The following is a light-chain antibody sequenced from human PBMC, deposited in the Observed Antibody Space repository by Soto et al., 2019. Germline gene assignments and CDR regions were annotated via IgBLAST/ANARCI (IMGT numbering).Light chain of an antibody. CDR2: ATI. V-gene: IGKV1-9*01. CDR3: QQVYSFPLT. CDR1: QGISNY. Sequence: IQLTQSPPSLSASVGDRVTITCRATQGISNYLAWYQQKPGEAPKLLIYATITLQSGVPSRFSGSGAGTDFTLTVSNLDAEDFTTYYCQQVYSFPLTFGGGTKWIS. J-gene: IGKJ4*01.